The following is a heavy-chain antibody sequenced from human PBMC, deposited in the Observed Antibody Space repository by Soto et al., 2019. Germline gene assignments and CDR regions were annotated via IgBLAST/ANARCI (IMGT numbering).Heavy chain of an antibody. J-gene: IGHJ4*02. D-gene: IGHD3-10*01. CDR2: IYYSGST. CDR3: ARSKGSSVPWGVDY. CDR1: GGSISSSSYY. Sequence: SETLSLTCTVSGGSISSSSYYWGWIRQPPGKGLEWIGSIYYSGSTYYNPSLKSRVTISVDTSKNQFSLKLSSVTAADTAVYYCARSKGSSVPWGVDYWGQGTLVTVSS. V-gene: IGHV4-39*01.